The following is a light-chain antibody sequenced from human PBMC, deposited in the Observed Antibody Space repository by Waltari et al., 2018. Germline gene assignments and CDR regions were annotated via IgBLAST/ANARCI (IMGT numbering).Light chain of an antibody. CDR1: QDITTS. J-gene: IGKJ2*01. CDR2: DAS. Sequence: DIQMTQSPSSLSAAVGDRVTITCQATQDITTSLSWFQQKPGEPPQLLISDASTLQPGFPSRFTGTGSGTAFSFTITGLQPEDSATYYCPHYHILPYTFGRGTKLQIK. V-gene: IGKV1-33*01. CDR3: PHYHILPYT.